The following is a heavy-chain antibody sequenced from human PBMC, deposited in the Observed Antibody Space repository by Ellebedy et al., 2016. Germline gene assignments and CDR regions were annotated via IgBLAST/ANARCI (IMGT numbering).Heavy chain of an antibody. J-gene: IGHJ5*02. V-gene: IGHV4-31*03. CDR1: GGSVSSGSYY. CDR2: IYYSGST. D-gene: IGHD3-10*01. Sequence: SETLSLXXTVSGGSVSSGSYYWSWIRQPPGKGLEWIGYIYYSGSTYYNPSLKSRVTISVDTSKNQFSLKLSSVTAADTAVYYCARDRSSTYYYGSGSYYNGCDPWGQGTLVTVSS. CDR3: ARDRSSTYYYGSGSYYNGCDP.